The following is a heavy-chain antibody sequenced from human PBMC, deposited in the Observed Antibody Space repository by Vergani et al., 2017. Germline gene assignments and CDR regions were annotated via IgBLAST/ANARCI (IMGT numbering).Heavy chain of an antibody. CDR2: IYTRGAT. CDR1: GGSFSTGGQS. J-gene: IGHJ3*01. CDR3: ARDGGEYDKDALDV. Sequence: QVQLQESGPGLVKPSQTLSLTCTVSGGSFSTGGQSWTWLRPSAGKGLEWIGRIYTRGATNYNPSLRCRAIMSVDASKNHFSLKLTSVTAADTAVYYCARDGGEYDKDALDVWGQGTKVTVTS. D-gene: IGHD2-21*01. V-gene: IGHV4-61*02.